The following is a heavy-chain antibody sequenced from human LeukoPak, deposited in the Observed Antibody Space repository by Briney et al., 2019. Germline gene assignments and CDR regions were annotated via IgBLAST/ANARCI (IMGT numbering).Heavy chain of an antibody. V-gene: IGHV4-61*01. CDR3: ARGVGAKAAFDI. CDR2: IYYSGST. J-gene: IGHJ3*02. CDR1: GYSISSGYY. Sequence: PSETLSLTCAVSGYSISSGYYWSWIRQPPGKGLEWIGYIYYSGSTNYNPSLKSRLSMSVDTSKNQFSLKLTSVTAADTAVYYCARGVGAKAAFDIWGQGTMVTVSS. D-gene: IGHD1-26*01.